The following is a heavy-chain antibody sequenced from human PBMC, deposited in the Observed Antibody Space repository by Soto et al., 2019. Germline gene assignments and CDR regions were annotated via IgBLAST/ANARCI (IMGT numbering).Heavy chain of an antibody. V-gene: IGHV3-23*01. CDR1: GVTLSSYA. CDR2: ISGSGGST. J-gene: IGHJ4*02. CDR3: AKRREAARQTYYFDY. D-gene: IGHD6-13*01. Sequence: PGGSLRLSCAASGVTLSSYAMSWVRQAPGKGLEWVSAISGSGGSTYYADSVKGRFTISRDNSKNTLYLQMNSLRAEDTAVYYCAKRREAARQTYYFDYWGQGTLVTVSS.